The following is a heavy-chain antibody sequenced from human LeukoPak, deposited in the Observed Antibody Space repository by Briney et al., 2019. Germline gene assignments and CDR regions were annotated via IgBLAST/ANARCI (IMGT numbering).Heavy chain of an antibody. Sequence: GGSLRLSCVASGFTFCCYIMNWVGQAPGRGLEWVSCISSSSCYIKYADSVKGRFTISRDNAKNSLYLQMNSRRAEDTAVYYCASGGYYVCGSYLDTYFDYWGQGTLVTVSS. V-gene: IGHV3-21*01. CDR1: GFTFCCYI. CDR2: ISSSSCYI. J-gene: IGHJ4*02. CDR3: ASGGYYVCGSYLDTYFDY. D-gene: IGHD3-16*02.